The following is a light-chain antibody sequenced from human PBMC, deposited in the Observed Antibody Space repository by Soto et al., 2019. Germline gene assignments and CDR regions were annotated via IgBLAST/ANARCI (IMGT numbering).Light chain of an antibody. CDR2: RAS. CDR3: QQYNNWPPIT. J-gene: IGKJ5*01. Sequence: EIVMTQSPATLSVSPGERVTLHCRASQSVTSNLAWYQHKPGQSPRLLIYRASARATGVPHRFSGSGSGTEFTLTISSLQSEDFAVYYCQQYNNWPPITFGQGTRLENK. V-gene: IGKV3-15*01. CDR1: QSVTSN.